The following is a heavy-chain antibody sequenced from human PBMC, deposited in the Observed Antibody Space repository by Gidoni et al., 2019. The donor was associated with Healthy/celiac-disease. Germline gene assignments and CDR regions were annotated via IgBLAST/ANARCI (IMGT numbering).Heavy chain of an antibody. CDR2: ST. D-gene: IGHD2-15*01. J-gene: IGHJ4*02. V-gene: IGHV4-39*01. CDR3: ARRNCSGGSCYSGFDY. Sequence: STYYNPSLKSRVTISVDTSKNQFSLKLSSVTAADTAVYYCARRNCSGGSCYSGFDYWGQGTLVTVSS.